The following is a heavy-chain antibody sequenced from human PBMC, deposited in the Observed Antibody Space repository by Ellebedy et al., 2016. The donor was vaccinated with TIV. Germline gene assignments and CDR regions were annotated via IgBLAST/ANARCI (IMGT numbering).Heavy chain of an antibody. CDR2: IIPIFGTA. Sequence: SVKVSCXASGGTFSSYAISWVRQAPGQGLEWMGGIIPIFGTANYAQKFQGRVTITADKSTSTAYMELSSLRSEDTAVYYCARGGCSSTSCFYDYWGQGTLVTVSS. J-gene: IGHJ4*02. CDR3: ARGGCSSTSCFYDY. V-gene: IGHV1-69*06. D-gene: IGHD2-2*01. CDR1: GGTFSSYA.